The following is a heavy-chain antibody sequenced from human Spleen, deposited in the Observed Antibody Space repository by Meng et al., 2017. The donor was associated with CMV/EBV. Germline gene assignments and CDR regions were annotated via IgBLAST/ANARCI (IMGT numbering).Heavy chain of an antibody. V-gene: IGHV3-30-3*02. Sequence: FSKYAMHWVRQGPGKGLEWVATISYDGSNNYYADSVKGRFTISRDNSKNTLYLQMNTLRLEDTAVYYCAKEISAYCSSTSCYGAVDYWGQGTLVTVSS. J-gene: IGHJ4*02. CDR2: ISYDGSNN. CDR1: FSKYA. CDR3: AKEISAYCSSTSCYGAVDY. D-gene: IGHD2-2*01.